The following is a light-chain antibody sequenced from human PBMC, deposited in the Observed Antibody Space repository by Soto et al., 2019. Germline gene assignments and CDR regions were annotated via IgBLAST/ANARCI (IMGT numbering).Light chain of an antibody. J-gene: IGKJ4*01. CDR3: QQYHNYPVS. CDR1: QEISNH. V-gene: IGKV1-16*02. CDR2: DAS. Sequence: DIQMTQSPSSLSASVGDRVTITCRASQEISNHLAWFQQRPGKPPKSLIYDASILQSGVPSKFSGSGSGTDFTLTISSLQPEYFATYYCQQYHNYPVSFGGGTKVEIK.